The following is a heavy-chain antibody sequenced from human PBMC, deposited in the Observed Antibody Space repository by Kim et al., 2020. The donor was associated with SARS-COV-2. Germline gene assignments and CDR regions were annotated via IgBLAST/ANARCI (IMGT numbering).Heavy chain of an antibody. CDR3: ARPDRGYDRGELDS. Sequence: GESLKLSCKASGYMFTSYWITWVRQMPGKGLEWIARIDPSDSYTNYNHSLQGRFTMSSDESITTAYLHWSSLRASDTAIYYCARPDRGYDRGELDSWGQGTLLTVSS. D-gene: IGHD5-12*01. J-gene: IGHJ4*02. CDR2: IDPSDSYT. V-gene: IGHV5-10-1*01. CDR1: GYMFTSYW.